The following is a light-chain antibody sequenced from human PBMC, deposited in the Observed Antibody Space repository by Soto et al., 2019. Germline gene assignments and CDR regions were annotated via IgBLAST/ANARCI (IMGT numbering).Light chain of an antibody. V-gene: IGKV3-20*01. CDR2: GAS. J-gene: IGKJ1*01. CDR1: QSVSSIY. CDR3: QQYGDSTGWT. Sequence: DIVLTQSPGTLSLSPGERATLSCRASQSVSSIYLGWYQQKPGQAPRLLIYGASSRATGIPDRFSGSGSGTDFTLTISRLEPEDFAVYYRQQYGDSTGWTFGQGTKVDIK.